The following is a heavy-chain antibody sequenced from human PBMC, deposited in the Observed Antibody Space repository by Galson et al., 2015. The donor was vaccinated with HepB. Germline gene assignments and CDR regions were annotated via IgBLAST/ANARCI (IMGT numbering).Heavy chain of an antibody. V-gene: IGHV4-61*02. CDR3: ARRPSGDFWSGYPTDYYYYYYMDV. J-gene: IGHJ6*03. D-gene: IGHD3-3*01. CDR2: IYTSGST. CDR1: GGSISSGSYY. Sequence: TLSLTCTVSGGSISSGSYYWSWIRQPAGKGLEWIGRIYTSGSTNYNPSLKSRVTMSVDTSKNQFSLKLSSVTAADTAVYYCARRPSGDFWSGYPTDYYYYYYMDVWGKGTTVTVSS.